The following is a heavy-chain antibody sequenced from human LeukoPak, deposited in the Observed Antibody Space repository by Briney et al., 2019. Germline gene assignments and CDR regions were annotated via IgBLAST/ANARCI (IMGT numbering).Heavy chain of an antibody. V-gene: IGHV4-31*03. CDR1: GGSISSGGYY. CDR2: IYYSGST. J-gene: IGHJ2*01. CDR3: ARDHDYGDFSPYWYFDL. D-gene: IGHD4-17*01. Sequence: SSETLSLTCTVSGGSISSGGYYWSWIRQHPGKGLEWIGYIYYSGSTYYNPSLKSRVTISVDTSKNQFSLKLSSVTAADTAVYYCARDHDYGDFSPYWYFDLWGRGTLVTVSS.